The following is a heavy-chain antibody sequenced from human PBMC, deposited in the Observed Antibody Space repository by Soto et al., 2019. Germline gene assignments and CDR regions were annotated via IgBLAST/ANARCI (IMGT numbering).Heavy chain of an antibody. CDR2: ISYDGSNK. CDR3: AKDGSPAPGAFDI. D-gene: IGHD6-25*01. Sequence: GGSLRLSCAASGFTFSSYGMHWVRQAPGKGLEWVAVISYDGSNKYYADSVKGRFTISRDNSKNTLYLQMNSLRAEDTAVYYCAKDGSPAPGAFDIWGQGTMVTVSS. J-gene: IGHJ3*02. CDR1: GFTFSSYG. V-gene: IGHV3-30*18.